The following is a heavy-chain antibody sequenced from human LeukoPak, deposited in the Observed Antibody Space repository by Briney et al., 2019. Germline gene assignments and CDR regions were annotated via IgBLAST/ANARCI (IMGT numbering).Heavy chain of an antibody. CDR3: AREAYYYDSSGYSGFDY. J-gene: IGHJ4*02. V-gene: IGHV1-46*01. Sequence: ASAKVSCKASGYTFTSYYMHWVRQAPGQGLEWMGIINPSGGSTSYAQKFQGRVTMTRDTSTSTVYMELSSLRSEDTAVYYCAREAYYYDSSGYSGFDYWGQGTLVTVSS. CDR2: INPSGGST. CDR1: GYTFTSYY. D-gene: IGHD3-22*01.